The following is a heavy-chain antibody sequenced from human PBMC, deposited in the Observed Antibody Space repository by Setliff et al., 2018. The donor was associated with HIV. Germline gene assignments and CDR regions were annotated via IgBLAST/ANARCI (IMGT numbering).Heavy chain of an antibody. D-gene: IGHD2-15*01. CDR1: GYTFTSYC. Sequence: GASVKVSCKASGYTFTSYCIHWVRQAPGQGLEWMGVIHPSGGSTSYAQSFQDRVTMTRDTSTSTVYRELSSLRSEDTAVYYCARVRYCSGGSCYGGEYWFDPWGQGTLVTVSS. J-gene: IGHJ5*02. CDR2: IHPSGGST. V-gene: IGHV1-46*01. CDR3: ARVRYCSGGSCYGGEYWFDP.